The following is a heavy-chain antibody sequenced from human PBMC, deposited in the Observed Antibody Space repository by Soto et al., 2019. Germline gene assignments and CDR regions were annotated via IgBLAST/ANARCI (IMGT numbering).Heavy chain of an antibody. CDR3: ARGGGNYPYYLDY. V-gene: IGHV4-59*02. CDR1: GDSVGAYF. Sequence: SETLSLTCTVSGDSVGAYFWSCIRQPPGKGLECIVYIYFSGPVTYNPSLERRVTISADTAKSQLSLRLTSVTAADTAVYYCARGGGNYPYYLDYWSQGTLVTVSS. D-gene: IGHD1-26*01. CDR2: IYFSGPV. J-gene: IGHJ4*02.